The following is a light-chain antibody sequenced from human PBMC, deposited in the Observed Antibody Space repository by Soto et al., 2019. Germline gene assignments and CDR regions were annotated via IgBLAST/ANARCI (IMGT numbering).Light chain of an antibody. J-gene: IGKJ5*01. V-gene: IGKV3-11*01. CDR3: QQRNNWPPIT. Sequence: VLTHPPATLPLSPWETDTISCRLSQSVRGYLAWYQQKPGQAPRLLIYDASTRATGIPARFSGSGSETDFTLTITSLEPEDFAVYYCQQRNNWPPITFGQGTRLEIK. CDR1: QSVRGY. CDR2: DAS.